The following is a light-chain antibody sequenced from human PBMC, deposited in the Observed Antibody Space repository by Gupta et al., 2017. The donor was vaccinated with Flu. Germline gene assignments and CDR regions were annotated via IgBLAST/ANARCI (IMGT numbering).Light chain of an antibody. J-gene: IGLJ3*02. Sequence: QVLVTQPPTVSATLGASVKLTCTLISGHSGYAVYGHQQQKQELGPSYLMTIYGEGRQNRADGIPDRFSASSSGAERSPTISSLQSDDDADYFCQTWGTGIWVFGGGTKLTVL. V-gene: IGLV4-69*02. CDR2: IYGEGRQ. CDR3: QTWGTGIWV. CDR1: SGHSGYA.